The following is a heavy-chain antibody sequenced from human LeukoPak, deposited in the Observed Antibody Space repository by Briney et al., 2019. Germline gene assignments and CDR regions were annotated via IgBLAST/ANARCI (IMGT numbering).Heavy chain of an antibody. CDR3: ARDYGDYFFDY. Sequence: SETLSLTCAVYGGSFSGYYWSWIRQPPGKGLEWIGEINHSGSTNYNPSLKSRVTISVDTSKNQFSLKLSSVTAADTAVYYCARDYGDYFFDYWGQGTLVTVSS. D-gene: IGHD4-17*01. J-gene: IGHJ4*02. V-gene: IGHV4-34*01. CDR2: INHSGST. CDR1: GGSFSGYY.